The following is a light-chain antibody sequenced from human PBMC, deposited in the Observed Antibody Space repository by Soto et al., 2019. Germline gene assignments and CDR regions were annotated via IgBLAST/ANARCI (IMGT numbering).Light chain of an antibody. Sequence: DIVMTQSPLSLAVTPGEPASISFKSSQILLQSIGSTLAWYQQKPGQTPRLLIYDSSTRAIGIPTRFTGSRSGTEFTLTNNGLQSEDFAVYYCQRYNNWPLTFGGGTKVDI. CDR3: QRYNNWPLT. CDR2: DSS. V-gene: IGKV3-15*01. CDR1: QILLQSIGST. J-gene: IGKJ4*01.